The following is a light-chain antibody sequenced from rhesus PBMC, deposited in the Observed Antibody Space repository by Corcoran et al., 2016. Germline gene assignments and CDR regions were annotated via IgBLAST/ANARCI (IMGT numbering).Light chain of an antibody. CDR2: KAS. J-gene: IGKJ2*01. CDR1: ENVNNY. V-gene: IGKV1-74*01. CDR3: QHGYGTPYS. Sequence: DIQMTQSPSSLSASVGDRVTITCRASENVNNYLNWYQQKPGKAPKLLIYKASTLQSGVPSRCSGSGSGTVYTFTISSLQPEDVATYYCQHGYGTPYSFGQGTKVEIK.